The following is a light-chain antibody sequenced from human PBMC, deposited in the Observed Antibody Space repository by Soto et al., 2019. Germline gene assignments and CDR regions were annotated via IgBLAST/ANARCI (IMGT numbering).Light chain of an antibody. J-gene: IGKJ5*01. V-gene: IGKV1-39*01. CDR3: QQIYNPPLP. CDR1: QSISSY. CDR2: AAS. Sequence: DTQMTQSPLFLSASVGDRVTITCRASQSISSYVNWYQHKPGKAPKLLIYAASRLQSGVPSRFSGSGSGTDFTLPISSLQPEDFATYYCQQIYNPPLPSGQGTRLEIK.